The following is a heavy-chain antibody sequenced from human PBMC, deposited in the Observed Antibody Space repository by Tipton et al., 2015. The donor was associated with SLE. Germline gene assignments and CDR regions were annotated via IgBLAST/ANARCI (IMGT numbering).Heavy chain of an antibody. CDR1: GFTFSSYA. J-gene: IGHJ4*02. CDR3: AKASDDILTGKDY. D-gene: IGHD3-9*01. Sequence: SLRLSCAASGFTFSSYAMSWARQAPGKGLEWVSAISGSGGSTYYADSVKGRFTISRDNSKNTLYLQMNSLRAEDTAVYYCAKASDDILTGKDYWGQGTLVTVSS. CDR2: ISGSGGST. V-gene: IGHV3-23*01.